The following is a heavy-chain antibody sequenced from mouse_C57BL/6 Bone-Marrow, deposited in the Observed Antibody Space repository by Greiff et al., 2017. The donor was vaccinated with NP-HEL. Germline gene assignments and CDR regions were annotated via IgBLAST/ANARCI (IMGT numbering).Heavy chain of an antibody. Sequence: VQLQQSGAELARPGASVKMSCKASGYTFTSYTMHWVKQRPGQGLEWIGYINPRSGYTKYNQKFQDKATLTADKSSSTAYWQLSSLTSEDSAVYYCASLDGYYVLSYFDYWGQGTTLTVSS. V-gene: IGHV1-4*01. CDR1: GYTFTSYT. J-gene: IGHJ2*01. CDR3: ASLDGYYVLSYFDY. D-gene: IGHD2-3*01. CDR2: INPRSGYT.